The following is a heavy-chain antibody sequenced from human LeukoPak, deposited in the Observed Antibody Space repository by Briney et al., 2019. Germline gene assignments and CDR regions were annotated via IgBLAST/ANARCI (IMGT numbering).Heavy chain of an antibody. J-gene: IGHJ5*02. CDR1: GVSISRSSYY. Sequence: SETLSLTGTVSGVSISRSSYYWGCIRQPPGQGLEWIASIHYSGSTYYNPSLKSRVTISVDTSMNQFSLKVSSVTAADTAAYYCARRDTSGRIGRFDPWGQGTLVTVSS. CDR3: ARRDTSGRIGRFDP. CDR2: IHYSGST. D-gene: IGHD5-18*01. V-gene: IGHV4-39*01.